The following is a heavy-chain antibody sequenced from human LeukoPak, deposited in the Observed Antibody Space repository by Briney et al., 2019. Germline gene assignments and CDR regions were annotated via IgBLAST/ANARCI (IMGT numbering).Heavy chain of an antibody. CDR3: AKSRSGSYFDP. V-gene: IGHV3-9*01. J-gene: IGHJ5*02. CDR1: GFTFDDYA. D-gene: IGHD1-26*01. CDR2: ISWNSGSI. Sequence: GGSLRLSCAASGFTFDDYAMHWVRQAPGKGLEWVSGISWNSGSIGYADSVKGRFTISRDNAKNSLYLQMNSLRAEDTALYYCAKSRSGSYFDPWGQGTLVTVSS.